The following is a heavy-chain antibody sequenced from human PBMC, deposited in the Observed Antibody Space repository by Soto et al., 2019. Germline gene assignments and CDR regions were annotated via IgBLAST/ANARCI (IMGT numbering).Heavy chain of an antibody. D-gene: IGHD1-7*01. CDR3: ARESRRNYDAGDDFDI. V-gene: IGHV3-21*01. CDR1: GFTFSSYS. Sequence: EVQLVESGGGLVKPGGSLRLSCAASGFTFSSYSMNWVRQAPGKGLEWVSSISSSSSYIYYADSVKGRFTISRDNAKNSLYLQMNSLRADDTAVYYCARESRRNYDAGDDFDIWGKGTMVTVSS. CDR2: ISSSSSYI. J-gene: IGHJ3*02.